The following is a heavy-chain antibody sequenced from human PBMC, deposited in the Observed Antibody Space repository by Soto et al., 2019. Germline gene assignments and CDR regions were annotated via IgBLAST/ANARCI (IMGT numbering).Heavy chain of an antibody. Sequence: PSETLSLTCTVSGDSVSSGGSYWTWIRQPPGKGLEWIGYIHYSGTTSFFPSYNPSLRSRVTISEDTSKNQFSLKLLSVTTADTAVYFCAAGEASSRNLAPYYLDFWGQGTLVTVSS. CDR3: AAGEASSRNLAPYYLDF. J-gene: IGHJ4*02. V-gene: IGHV4-61*08. CDR2: IHYSGTT. D-gene: IGHD6-13*01. CDR1: GDSVSSGGSY.